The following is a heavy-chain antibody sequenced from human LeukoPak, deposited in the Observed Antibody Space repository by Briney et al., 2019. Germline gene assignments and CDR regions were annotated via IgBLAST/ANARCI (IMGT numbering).Heavy chain of an antibody. D-gene: IGHD3-22*01. V-gene: IGHV1-46*01. CDR2: IYPSGGST. CDR3: ARDQSPTDKFRYYYDSSGSNWFDP. J-gene: IGHJ5*02. Sequence: SVNVSFQASGGTFSSYGISWLRQAPGQGLEWMGIIYPSGGSTSYAQKFQGRVTMTRDMSTSTVYMELSRLRSEDTAVYYCARDQSPTDKFRYYYDSSGSNWFDPWGQGTLVTVSS. CDR1: GGTFSSYG.